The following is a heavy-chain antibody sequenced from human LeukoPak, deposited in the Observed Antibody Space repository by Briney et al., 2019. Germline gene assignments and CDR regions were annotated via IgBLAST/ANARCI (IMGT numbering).Heavy chain of an antibody. Sequence: SETLSRTCAVYRGSFSGYYWSWIRQPPGKGLEWIGEIHHSGSTNYNPSLKSRVTISVDTSKNQFSLKLSSVTAADTAVYYCAREGDSSVYYDYWGQGTLVTVSS. CDR1: RGSFSGYY. V-gene: IGHV4-34*01. CDR2: IHHSGST. CDR3: AREGDSSVYYDY. J-gene: IGHJ4*02. D-gene: IGHD3-22*01.